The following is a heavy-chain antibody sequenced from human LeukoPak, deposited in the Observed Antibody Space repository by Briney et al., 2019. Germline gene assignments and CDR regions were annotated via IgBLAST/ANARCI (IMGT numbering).Heavy chain of an antibody. Sequence: GGSLRLSCSASGFTFSTSLMHWVRQAPGKGLQYVSAISANGDSAYYADSVRGRFTVSRDNTKNTMFLQMTNLRAEDMAMYYCVKDRDCSSTSCYLPFSYWGQGTLVTVSS. J-gene: IGHJ4*02. CDR1: GFTFSTSL. CDR3: VKDRDCSSTSCYLPFSY. D-gene: IGHD2-2*01. CDR2: ISANGDSA. V-gene: IGHV3-64D*09.